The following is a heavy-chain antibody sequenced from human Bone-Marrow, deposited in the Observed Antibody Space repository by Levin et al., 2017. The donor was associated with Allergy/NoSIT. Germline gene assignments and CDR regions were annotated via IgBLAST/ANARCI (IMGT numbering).Heavy chain of an antibody. CDR1: RDSFSSGTYY. V-gene: IGHV4-61*02. J-gene: IGHJ3*02. Sequence: PSETLSLTCSVSRDSFSSGTYYWSWIRQPAGKGLEWIGRIYSSGSTNYNPSLKSRLTISIQTSKNQFSLNLSSVTAADTAVYYCARSDYGDLHDAFDIWGQGTMVTVSS. CDR2: IYSSGST. D-gene: IGHD4-17*01. CDR3: ARSDYGDLHDAFDI.